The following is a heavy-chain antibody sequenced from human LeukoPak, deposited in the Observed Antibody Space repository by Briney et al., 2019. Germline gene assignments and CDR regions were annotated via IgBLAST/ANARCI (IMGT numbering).Heavy chain of an antibody. D-gene: IGHD3-9*01. CDR3: ARGSFDYVFAARFDY. CDR2: INHSGST. V-gene: IGHV4-39*07. CDR1: GGSVSSGSYY. J-gene: IGHJ4*02. Sequence: KPSETLSLTCTVSGGSVSSGSYYWSWIRQPPGKGLEWIGEINHSGSTNYNPSLKSRVTISVDTSKNQFSLKLSSVTAADTAVYYCARGSFDYVFAARFDYWGQGTLVTVSS.